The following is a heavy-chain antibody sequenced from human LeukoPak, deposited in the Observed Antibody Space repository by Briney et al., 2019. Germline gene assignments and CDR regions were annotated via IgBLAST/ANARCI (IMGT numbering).Heavy chain of an antibody. CDR3: ANDLGWIQLNLG. CDR1: GFIFSSFG. J-gene: IGHJ4*02. V-gene: IGHV3-23*01. CDR2: ITGNGATT. Sequence: GGSLRLSCAASGFIFSSFGMNWVRQPPGKGLEWVSGITGNGATTYYADSVKGRFTISRDNSRNTVYLQMNSLRAEDTAVYYCANDLGWIQLNLGRGQGTLVTVSS. D-gene: IGHD5-18*01.